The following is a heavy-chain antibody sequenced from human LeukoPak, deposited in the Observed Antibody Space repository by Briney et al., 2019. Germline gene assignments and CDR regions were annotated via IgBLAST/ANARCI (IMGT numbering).Heavy chain of an antibody. CDR2: SYHSGTPT. J-gene: IGHJ4*02. CDR3: AVDQTNLAAADY. V-gene: IGHV4-59*11. CDR1: GDSISVHY. Sequence: SETLSLTCTVSGDSISVHYWWAWIRQPPGKGLEWIGYSYHSGTPTNYNPSLKSRVTISVDTSKNQFSLKLSSVTAADTAVYYCAVDQTNLAAADYWGQGTLVTVSS. D-gene: IGHD6-13*01.